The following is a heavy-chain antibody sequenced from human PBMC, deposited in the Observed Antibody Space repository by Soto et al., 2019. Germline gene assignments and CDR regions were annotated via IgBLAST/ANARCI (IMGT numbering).Heavy chain of an antibody. J-gene: IGHJ4*02. Sequence: EVQLLESGGGLVQPGGSLRLSCGASGFTFSSYAMSWVRQATGKGLEWVSTISGSGGSTYYADSVKGRFTISRDNSKNTLYLQMNSLRAKDTAVYYCAKDGLGAYSYGSYYFDYWGQGTLVTVSS. CDR1: GFTFSSYA. D-gene: IGHD5-18*01. V-gene: IGHV3-23*01. CDR3: AKDGLGAYSYGSYYFDY. CDR2: ISGSGGST.